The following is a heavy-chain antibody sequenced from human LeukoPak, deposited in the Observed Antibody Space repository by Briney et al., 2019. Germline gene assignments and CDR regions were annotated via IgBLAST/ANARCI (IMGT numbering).Heavy chain of an antibody. D-gene: IGHD4-17*01. CDR3: ASSGEKANHHDYGLNWFDP. Sequence: SETLSLTCTVSGGSISSYYWSWIRQPPGKGLEWIGYIYYSGSTNYNPSLKSRVTISVDTSKNQFSLKLSSVTAADTAVYYCASSGEKANHHDYGLNWFDPWGQGTLVTVSS. CDR2: IYYSGST. CDR1: GGSISSYY. V-gene: IGHV4-59*01. J-gene: IGHJ5*02.